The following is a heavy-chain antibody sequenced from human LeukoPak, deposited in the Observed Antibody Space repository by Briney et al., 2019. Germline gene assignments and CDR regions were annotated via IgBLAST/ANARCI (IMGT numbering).Heavy chain of an antibody. J-gene: IGHJ6*03. V-gene: IGHV3-30*01. CDR1: GFTFSDYT. CDR3: AREINYYFYMDV. CDR2: ISDGGANT. Sequence: PGGSLRLSCAASGFTFSDYTFHWVREAPGNGLEWVAVISDGGANTYYADSVKGRFTVSRDNSKNTLYLQMTCLRAEDTAVYYCAREINYYFYMDVWGRGTTVAVS.